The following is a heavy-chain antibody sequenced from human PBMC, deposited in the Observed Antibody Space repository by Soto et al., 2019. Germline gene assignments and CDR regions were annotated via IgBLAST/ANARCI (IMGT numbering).Heavy chain of an antibody. CDR3: AAAPGKYFLDY. Sequence: PGGSLRLSCAASGFTFRSSWMNWVRQAPGKGLEWVANIKQDGSETYYVDSVKDRFTISRDNAKNSLYLQMNSLRAEDTAVNYCAAAPGKYFLDYWGQGTLVTVSS. CDR1: GFTFRSSW. CDR2: IKQDGSET. J-gene: IGHJ4*02. V-gene: IGHV3-7*03. D-gene: IGHD6-13*01.